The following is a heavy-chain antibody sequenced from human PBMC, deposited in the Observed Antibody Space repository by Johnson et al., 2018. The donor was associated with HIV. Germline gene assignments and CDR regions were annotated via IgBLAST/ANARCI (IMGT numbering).Heavy chain of an antibody. CDR3: AREKTTGWYDDAFDI. CDR1: AFTFRTYS. D-gene: IGHD6-19*01. CDR2: ISYVETNK. Sequence: QVQLVESGGGVIQPGRSLRLSCAASAFTFRTYSMHWVRQPPGTGLEWVAAISYVETNKYYADSVKGRFTISRDTSKNTLYLHMTSLRADDTAVYYCAREKTTGWYDDAFDIWGHGTMVTVSS. J-gene: IGHJ3*02. V-gene: IGHV3-30-3*01.